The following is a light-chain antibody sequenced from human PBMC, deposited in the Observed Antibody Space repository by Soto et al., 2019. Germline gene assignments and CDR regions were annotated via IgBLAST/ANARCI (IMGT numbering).Light chain of an antibody. J-gene: IGKJ2*01. CDR3: QQYYSTPYT. V-gene: IGKV4-1*01. CDR1: QTVLYSSNNKNY. CDR2: WAS. Sequence: DIVMTQSPDSLAVSLGERATINCKSSQTVLYSSNNKNYLAWYQQKPGQPPKLLFYWASTRKPGVPDRFSGSGSETDFTLTISSLQADDVAVYYCQQYYSTPYTFGQGTKLEIK.